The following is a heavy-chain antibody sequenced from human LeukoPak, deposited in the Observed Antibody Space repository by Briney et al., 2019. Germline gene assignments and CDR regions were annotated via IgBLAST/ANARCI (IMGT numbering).Heavy chain of an antibody. Sequence: PSETLSLTCTVSGGSINNYYWSWIRQPQGKGREGMGCIYYSGRSNYNPSLKSRVTISVDTSKNHFSLRLSSVTAADTAVYYCTRDVPRSAGYPDNWGQGTLVTVSS. D-gene: IGHD2-15*01. CDR1: GGSINNYY. J-gene: IGHJ4*02. CDR2: IYYSGRS. CDR3: TRDVPRSAGYPDN. V-gene: IGHV4-59*12.